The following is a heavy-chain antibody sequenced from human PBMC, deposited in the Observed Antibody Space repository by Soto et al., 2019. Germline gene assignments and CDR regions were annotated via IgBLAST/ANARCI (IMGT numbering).Heavy chain of an antibody. D-gene: IGHD3-3*01. CDR3: ARGFLEWLSHPYYGMDV. Sequence: SETLSLTCTVSGGSISSGGYYWTWIRQHPGKGLEWVGYIYDSRTTYYNPSLKSRVTISEDTSKNQFSLNLSSVTAADTAVYYCARGFLEWLSHPYYGMDVWGQGTTVT. CDR2: IYDSRTT. V-gene: IGHV4-31*03. J-gene: IGHJ6*02. CDR1: GGSISSGGYY.